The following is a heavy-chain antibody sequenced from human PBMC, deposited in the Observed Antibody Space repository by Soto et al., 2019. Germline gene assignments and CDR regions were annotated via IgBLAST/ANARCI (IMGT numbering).Heavy chain of an antibody. D-gene: IGHD2-15*01. J-gene: IGHJ4*02. Sequence: QVQLQQWGAGLLKPSETLSLTCAVYGGSFSGYYWSWIRQPPGKGLEWIGEINHSGSTNYNPSLKSRVTISVDTSKNQFSLKLSSVTAADTAVYYCARGLLLRSFDYWGQGTLVTVSS. V-gene: IGHV4-34*01. CDR2: INHSGST. CDR3: ARGLLLRSFDY. CDR1: GGSFSGYY.